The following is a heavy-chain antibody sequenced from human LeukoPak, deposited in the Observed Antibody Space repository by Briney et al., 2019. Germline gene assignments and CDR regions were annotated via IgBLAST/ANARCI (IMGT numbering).Heavy chain of an antibody. D-gene: IGHD1-26*01. V-gene: IGHV3-64D*06. CDR2: ISSNGGST. CDR1: GFTFSSYA. J-gene: IGHJ4*02. Sequence: GGSLRLSCSASGFTFSSYAMHWVRQAPGKGLEYVSAISSNGGSTYYADSVKGRFTISRDNSKNTLYLQMSSLRAEDTAVYYCVEARGDSGSFYTAGGFDYWGQGTLVTVSS. CDR3: VEARGDSGSFYTAGGFDY.